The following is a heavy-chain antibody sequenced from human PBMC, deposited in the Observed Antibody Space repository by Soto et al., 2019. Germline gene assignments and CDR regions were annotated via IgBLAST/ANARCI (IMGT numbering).Heavy chain of an antibody. CDR1: VFTFSSYW. Sequence: EVQLVESGGGLVQPGGSLRLSCAASVFTFSSYWMSWVRQAPGKGLERVANIKQGGSEKYYVDSVKGRFTISRDNAKNSLYLQMNSLRAEDTAVYYCAREGSGIQLWFGTYYFDYWGQGTLVTVSS. V-gene: IGHV3-7*05. D-gene: IGHD5-18*01. CDR2: IKQGGSEK. CDR3: AREGSGIQLWFGTYYFDY. J-gene: IGHJ4*02.